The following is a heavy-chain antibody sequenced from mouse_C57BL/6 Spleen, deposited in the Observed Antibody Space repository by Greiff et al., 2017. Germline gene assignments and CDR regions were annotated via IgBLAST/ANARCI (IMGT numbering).Heavy chain of an antibody. V-gene: IGHV1-26*01. Sequence: EVQLQQSGPELVKPGASVKISCKASGYTFTDYYMNWVKQSHGKSLEWIGDINPNNGGTSYNQKFKGKATLTVDKSSSTAYMELRSLTSEDSAVYYCAREGLLRLFAYWGQGTLVTVSA. J-gene: IGHJ3*01. CDR3: AREGLLRLFAY. CDR2: INPNNGGT. D-gene: IGHD1-2*01. CDR1: GYTFTDYY.